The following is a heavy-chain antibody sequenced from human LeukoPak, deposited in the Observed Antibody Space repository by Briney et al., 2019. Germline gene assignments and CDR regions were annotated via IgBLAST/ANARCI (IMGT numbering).Heavy chain of an antibody. J-gene: IGHJ3*02. Sequence: ASVRVSYKASGDTLNIYALSWVPHAPGQGRECVGEIIPIFGTANYTQKLQGRDTITADESTSTAYMELSSLRSEDTAVYYCAILVVPAAIDAFDIWGQGTMVTVSS. CDR1: GDTLNIYA. CDR3: AILVVPAAIDAFDI. D-gene: IGHD2-2*01. V-gene: IGHV1-69*13. CDR2: IIPIFGTA.